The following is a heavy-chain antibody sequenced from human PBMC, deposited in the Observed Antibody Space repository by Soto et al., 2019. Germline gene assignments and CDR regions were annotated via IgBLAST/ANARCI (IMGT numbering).Heavy chain of an antibody. J-gene: IGHJ2*01. D-gene: IGHD2-21*02. CDR3: AKEVGTAVTAFTNWYFDF. CDR1: GLTFINHG. V-gene: IGHV3-30*18. Sequence: QVQLVESGGGWSRLGGPLRFSVPAPGLTFINHGWHWVGRPPGKGLGWVAVISSDGSNKYYADSVKGGFTISRDNSKNTLYLQMNSLRAEDTAVFYCAKEVGTAVTAFTNWYFDFWGRGTLVTVSS. CDR2: ISSDGSNK.